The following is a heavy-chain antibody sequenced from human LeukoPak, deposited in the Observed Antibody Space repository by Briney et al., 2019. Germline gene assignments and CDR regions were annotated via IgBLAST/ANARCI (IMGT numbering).Heavy chain of an antibody. V-gene: IGHV3-7*01. CDR1: GFSFGSYW. D-gene: IGHD5-24*01. CDR2: IKQEGSEK. CDR3: ARENRDGYNPYNWFDP. J-gene: IGHJ5*02. Sequence: GGSLRLSCAASGFSFGSYWMSWVRQAPGKGLEWVANIKQEGSEKFYVDSVKGRFTISRANAKNSLYLQMNSLRAEDTAIYYCARENRDGYNPYNWFDPWGQGTLVTVSS.